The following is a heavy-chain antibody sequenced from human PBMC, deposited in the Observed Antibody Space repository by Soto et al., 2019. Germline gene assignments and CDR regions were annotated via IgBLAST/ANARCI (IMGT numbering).Heavy chain of an antibody. D-gene: IGHD1-7*01. CDR3: ASRDPGTSVDY. J-gene: IGHJ4*02. CDR1: GGSFSGYY. CDR2: IYRTGST. V-gene: IGHV4-34*01. Sequence: SETLSLTCAVYGGSFSGYYWSWVRQPPGQGLEWIGEIYRTGSTNYNPSLKSRVTISLDKSENQFSLKVTSLTAADTAVYYCASRDPGTSVDYWGQGTLVTVSS.